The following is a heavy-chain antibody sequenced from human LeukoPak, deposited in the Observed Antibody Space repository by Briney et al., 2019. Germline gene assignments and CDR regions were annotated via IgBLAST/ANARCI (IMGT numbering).Heavy chain of an antibody. CDR3: ARVPLFSRGYSGYDLSPLGETYYYYYMDV. CDR2: IRYDGSSK. CDR1: GFTFSSYG. J-gene: IGHJ6*03. Sequence: PGGSLRLSCAASGFTFSSYGMHWVRQAPGKGLEWVAVIRYDGSSKYYADSVKGRFTISRDNSKYTLYLQMNSLRAEDTAVYYCARVPLFSRGYSGYDLSPLGETYYYYYMDVWGKGTTVTVSS. V-gene: IGHV3-33*01. D-gene: IGHD5-12*01.